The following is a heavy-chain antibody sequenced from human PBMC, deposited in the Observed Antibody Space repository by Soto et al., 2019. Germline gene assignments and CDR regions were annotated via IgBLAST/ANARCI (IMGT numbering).Heavy chain of an antibody. Sequence: SETLSLTCTVSGGSISNGGYYWSWIRQHPGKGLEWIGYIYYSGSTYYNPSLKSRVTISVDTSKNQFSLKLSSVTAADTAGYYCASSIAAAGTRFGYWGQGTLVTVSS. D-gene: IGHD6-13*01. CDR2: IYYSGST. CDR3: ASSIAAAGTRFGY. CDR1: GGSISNGGYY. J-gene: IGHJ4*02. V-gene: IGHV4-31*03.